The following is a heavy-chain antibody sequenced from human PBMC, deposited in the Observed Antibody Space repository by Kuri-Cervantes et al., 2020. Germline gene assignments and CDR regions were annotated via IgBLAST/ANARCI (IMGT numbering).Heavy chain of an antibody. CDR3: AKALTGATNAFDI. CDR2: ISWNSGSI. J-gene: IGHJ3*02. CDR1: GFTFSSYA. Sequence: SLKISCAASGFTFSSYAMSWVRQAPGKGLEWVSGISWNSGSIGYADSVKGRFTISRDNAKNSLYLQMNSLRAEDTAVYYCAKALTGATNAFDIWGQGMMVTVSS. V-gene: IGHV3-9*01. D-gene: IGHD1-20*01.